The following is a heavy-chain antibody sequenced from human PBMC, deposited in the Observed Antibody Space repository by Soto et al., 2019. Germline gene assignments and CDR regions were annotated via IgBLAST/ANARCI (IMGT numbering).Heavy chain of an antibody. CDR1: GFSLSTNGMC. J-gene: IGHJ4*02. Sequence: SGPTLVNPTQTLTLTCTFSGFSLSTNGMCVSWIRQPPGKALEWLALIYWDDDKRYSPSLKSRLTITKDTSKNQVVLTMTNMDPVDTATYYCAHTTYSSYFDYWGQGTLVTVSS. CDR3: AHTTYSSYFDY. D-gene: IGHD6-19*01. CDR2: IYWDDDK. V-gene: IGHV2-5*08.